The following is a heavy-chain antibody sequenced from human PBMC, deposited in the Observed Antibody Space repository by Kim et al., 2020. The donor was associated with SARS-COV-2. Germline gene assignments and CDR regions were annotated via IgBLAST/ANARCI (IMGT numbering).Heavy chain of an antibody. CDR3: ARLPHDSSGYIDS. Sequence: SETLSLTYTVSGDSISNSFYYWGWIRQPPGKGLEWIGSIYHSGSTYDNPSLKSRVTISLDTSKNQFSLKLSSVTAADTAVYYCARLPHDSSGYIDSWGQGTLVTVSS. V-gene: IGHV4-39*01. J-gene: IGHJ4*02. CDR1: GDSISNSFYY. CDR2: IYHSGST. D-gene: IGHD3-22*01.